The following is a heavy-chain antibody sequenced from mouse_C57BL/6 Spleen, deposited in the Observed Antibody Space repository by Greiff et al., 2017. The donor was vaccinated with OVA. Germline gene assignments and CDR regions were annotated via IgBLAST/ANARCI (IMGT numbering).Heavy chain of an antibody. D-gene: IGHD3-3*01. CDR2: ISSGGSYT. J-gene: IGHJ4*01. Sequence: EVQGVESGGDLVKPGGSLKLSCAASGFTFSSYGMSWVRQTPDKRLEWVATISSGGSYTYYPDSVKGRFTISRDNAKNTLYLQMSSLKSEDTAMYYCARRAGTGYAMDYWGQGTSVTVSS. V-gene: IGHV5-6*01. CDR3: ARRAGTGYAMDY. CDR1: GFTFSSYG.